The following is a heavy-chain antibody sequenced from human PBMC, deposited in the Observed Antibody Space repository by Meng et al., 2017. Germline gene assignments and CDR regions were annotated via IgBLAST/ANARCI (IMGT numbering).Heavy chain of an antibody. D-gene: IGHD5-18*01. Sequence: ASVKVSCKASGYTFTSYYMHWVRQAPGQGLEWMGIINPSGGSTSYAQKFQGRVTMTRDTPTSTVYMELSSLRSEDTAVYYCAGASYGYSYGFPQYYFDDWGQGTLVTVSS. CDR1: GYTFTSYY. J-gene: IGHJ4*02. V-gene: IGHV1-46*01. CDR2: INPSGGST. CDR3: AGASYGYSYGFPQYYFDD.